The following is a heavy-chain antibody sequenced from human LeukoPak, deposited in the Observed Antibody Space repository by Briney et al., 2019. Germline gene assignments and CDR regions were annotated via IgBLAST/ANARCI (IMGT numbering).Heavy chain of an antibody. Sequence: SETLSLTCTVSGGSISSYYWSWIRQPPGKGLEWIGYIYYSGSTNYNPSLKSRVTISVDTSKNQFSLKQSSVTAADTAVYYCARGEVITSTVTTYFDYWGQGTPVTVSS. CDR2: IYYSGST. CDR1: GGSISSYY. D-gene: IGHD4-17*01. J-gene: IGHJ4*02. CDR3: ARGEVITSTVTTYFDY. V-gene: IGHV4-59*01.